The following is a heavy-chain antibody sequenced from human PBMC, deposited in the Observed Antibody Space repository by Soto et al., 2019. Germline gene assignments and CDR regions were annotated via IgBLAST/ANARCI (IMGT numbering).Heavy chain of an antibody. D-gene: IGHD6-19*01. CDR3: AKKIAVAGSHWFDP. J-gene: IGHJ5*02. V-gene: IGHV3-23*01. Sequence: GGSLRLSCAASGFTFSSYAMSWVRQAPGKGLEWVSAISGSGGSTYYADSVKGRFAISRDNSKNTLYLQMNSLRAEDTAVYYCAKKIAVAGSHWFDPWGQGTLVTVSS. CDR1: GFTFSSYA. CDR2: ISGSGGST.